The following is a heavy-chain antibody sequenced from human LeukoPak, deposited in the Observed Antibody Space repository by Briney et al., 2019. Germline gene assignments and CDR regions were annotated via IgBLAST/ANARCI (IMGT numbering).Heavy chain of an antibody. CDR3: AKSGSSYDFWSGQEGPYYFDY. J-gene: IGHJ4*02. CDR2: ISGSGGST. D-gene: IGHD3-3*01. V-gene: IGHV3-23*01. Sequence: GGSLRLSCAASGFTFNSYAMSWVRQAPGKGLEWVSAISGSGGSTYYADSVKGRFTISRDNSKNTLYLQMNSLRAEDTAVYYCAKSGSSYDFWSGQEGPYYFDYWGQGTLVTVSS. CDR1: GFTFNSYA.